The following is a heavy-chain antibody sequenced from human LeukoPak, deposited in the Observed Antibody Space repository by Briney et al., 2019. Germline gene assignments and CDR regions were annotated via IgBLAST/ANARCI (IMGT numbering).Heavy chain of an antibody. J-gene: IGHJ4*02. D-gene: IGHD1-26*01. CDR1: GFTFSRYW. CDR2: IKLDGSEK. Sequence: GGSLRLSCAASGFTFSRYWMSWVRQAPGKGLEWVATIKLDGSEKYYVDSVRGRFTISRDNAKNSLYLQMNSLRVEDTAVYYCARDWMMGATFQTQGPVDYWGQGTRVTVSS. CDR3: ARDWMMGATFQTQGPVDY. V-gene: IGHV3-7*01.